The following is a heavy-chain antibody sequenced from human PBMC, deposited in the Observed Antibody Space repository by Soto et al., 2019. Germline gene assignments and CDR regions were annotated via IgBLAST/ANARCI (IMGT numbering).Heavy chain of an antibody. Sequence: PGESLKISCKGSGYSFFSHWIGWVRQMPGKGLEWVGIIYPADSETRYSPSFQGQVTISVDKSINTAYLQWNSLKASDTAMYYCARRPWLSGYYDYWGQGTLVTV. J-gene: IGHJ4*02. V-gene: IGHV5-51*01. D-gene: IGHD3-22*01. CDR3: ARRPWLSGYYDY. CDR2: IYPADSET. CDR1: GYSFFSHW.